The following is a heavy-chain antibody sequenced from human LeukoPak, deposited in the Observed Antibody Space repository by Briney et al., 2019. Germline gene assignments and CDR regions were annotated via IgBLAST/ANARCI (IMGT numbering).Heavy chain of an antibody. V-gene: IGHV4-30-4*08. Sequence: SETLSLTCTVSGGSISSGDYYWSWIRQPPGKGLEWIGYTYYSGSTYYNPSLKSRVTISVDTSKNQFSLKLSSVTAADTAVYYCARAPWGYYYDSSGLFDYWGQGTLVTVSS. J-gene: IGHJ4*02. D-gene: IGHD3-22*01. CDR3: ARAPWGYYYDSSGLFDY. CDR2: TYYSGST. CDR1: GGSISSGDYY.